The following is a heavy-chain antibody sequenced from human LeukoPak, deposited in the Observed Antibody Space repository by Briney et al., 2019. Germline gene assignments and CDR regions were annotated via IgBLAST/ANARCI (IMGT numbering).Heavy chain of an antibody. CDR2: ISSSSSTI. J-gene: IGHJ4*02. V-gene: IGHV3-48*01. CDR1: GFTFSSYG. Sequence: PGGSLRLSCAASGFTFSSYGMNWVRQAPGKGLEWVSYISSSSSTIYYADSVKGRFTISRDNAKNSLYLQMNSLRAEDTAVYYCARDPLGGSSGYLDYWGQGTLVTVSS. D-gene: IGHD3-22*01. CDR3: ARDPLGGSSGYLDY.